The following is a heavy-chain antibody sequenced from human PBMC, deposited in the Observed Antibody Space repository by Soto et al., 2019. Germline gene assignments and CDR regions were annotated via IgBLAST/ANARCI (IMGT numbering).Heavy chain of an antibody. CDR1: GYSISSGYY. D-gene: IGHD1-26*01. CDR3: ARVAGWVVGATYYFDY. J-gene: IGHJ4*02. Sequence: SETLSLTCAVSGYSISSGYYWGWIRQPPGKRLEGIGSIYHSGSTYYTQSLKSRVTISVDTSKNQFSLKLSSVTAADTAVYYCARVAGWVVGATYYFDYWGQGTLVTVSS. V-gene: IGHV4-38-2*01. CDR2: IYHSGST.